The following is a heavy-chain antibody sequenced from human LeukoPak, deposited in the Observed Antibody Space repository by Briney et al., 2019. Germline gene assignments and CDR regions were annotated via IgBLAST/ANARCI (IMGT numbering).Heavy chain of an antibody. CDR2: ISAYNGNT. V-gene: IGHV1-18*01. D-gene: IGHD3-22*01. J-gene: IGHJ4*02. Sequence: ASVKVSCKASGYTFTSYGISWVRQAPGQGLEWMGWISAYNGNTNYAQKLQGRVTMTTDTSTSTAYMELRSLRSDDTAVYYCARGPSKTPYYYDSSGYPLGYWGQGTLVTVSS. CDR1: GYTFTSYG. CDR3: ARGPSKTPYYYDSSGYPLGY.